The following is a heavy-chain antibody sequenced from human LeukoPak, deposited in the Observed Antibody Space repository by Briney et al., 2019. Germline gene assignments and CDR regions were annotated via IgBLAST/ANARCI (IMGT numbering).Heavy chain of an antibody. D-gene: IGHD2-15*01. V-gene: IGHV3-74*01. CDR3: VRDIEEDYFDY. CDR2: IRSDGSST. Sequence: RGGSLRLSCAASGFTFSSYWMHWVRQVPGKGLVWVSRIRSDGSSTSYADSVKGRFTVSRDNAKNTLHLQMNSLRGEDTAVYYCVRDIEEDYFDYWGQGNLVTVSS. CDR1: GFTFSSYW. J-gene: IGHJ4*02.